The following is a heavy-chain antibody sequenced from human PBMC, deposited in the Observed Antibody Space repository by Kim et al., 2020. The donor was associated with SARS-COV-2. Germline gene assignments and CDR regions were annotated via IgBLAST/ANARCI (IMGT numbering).Heavy chain of an antibody. J-gene: IGHJ4*02. V-gene: IGHV1-2*06. CDR2: INPNSGGT. CDR3: ARGPIRSSSSADY. Sequence: ASVKVSCKASGYTFTGYYMHWVRQAPGQGLEWMGRINPNSGGTNYAQKFQGRVTMTRDTSISTAYMELSRLRSDDTAVYYCARGPIRSSSSADYWGQGTLVTVSS. CDR1: GYTFTGYY. D-gene: IGHD6-6*01.